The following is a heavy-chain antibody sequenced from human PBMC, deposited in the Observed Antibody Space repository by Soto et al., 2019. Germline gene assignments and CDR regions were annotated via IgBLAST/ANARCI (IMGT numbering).Heavy chain of an antibody. Sequence: ASVKVSCKASGYTFTGYYMHWVRQAPGQGLEWMGWINPNSGGTNYAQKFQGGVTMTRDTSISTAYMELSRLRSDDTAVYYCARGRGYCSSTSCFGGSWFDPWGQGTLVTVSS. CDR2: INPNSGGT. D-gene: IGHD2-2*01. J-gene: IGHJ5*02. CDR1: GYTFTGYY. V-gene: IGHV1-2*02. CDR3: ARGRGYCSSTSCFGGSWFDP.